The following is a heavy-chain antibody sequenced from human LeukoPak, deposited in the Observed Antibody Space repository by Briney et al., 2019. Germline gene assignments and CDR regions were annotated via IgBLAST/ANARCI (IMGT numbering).Heavy chain of an antibody. V-gene: IGHV3-48*02. D-gene: IGHD4-17*01. CDR2: TSTSSSRI. CDR1: GFSFSSYS. J-gene: IGHJ5*02. Sequence: PGGSLRLSCAASGFSFSSYSMNWVRQAPGKGLEWVSFTSTSSSRIYYADSVKGRFTISRDNAKNSLYLQMDSLRDEDTAVYYCARGETSVTSYLQPWGQGTLVTVSS. CDR3: ARGETSVTSYLQP.